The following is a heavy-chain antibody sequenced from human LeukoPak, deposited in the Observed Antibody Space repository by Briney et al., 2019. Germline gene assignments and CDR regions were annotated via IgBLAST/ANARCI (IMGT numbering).Heavy chain of an antibody. CDR3: ARDRHPMRYGGTSFDY. Sequence: GGSLRLSCAASGFTFSSYSMNWVRQAPGKGLEWVSSISSSSSYIYYADSVKGRFTISRDNAKNSLYLQMNSLRAEDTAVYYCARDRHPMRYGGTSFDYWGQGTLVTVSS. J-gene: IGHJ4*02. CDR1: GFTFSSYS. V-gene: IGHV3-21*01. D-gene: IGHD3-10*01. CDR2: ISSSSSYI.